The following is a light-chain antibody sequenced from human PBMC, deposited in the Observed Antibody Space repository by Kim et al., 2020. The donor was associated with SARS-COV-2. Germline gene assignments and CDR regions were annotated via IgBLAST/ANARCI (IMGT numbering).Light chain of an antibody. Sequence: SVSPGERATLSCRASQSVSSNLVWYQQKPGQAPRLLIHGASTRATGIPARFSGSGSGTEFTLTIRSLQSEDFAVYYCQQYNNWPYTFGQGTKLEI. CDR3: QQYNNWPYT. CDR1: QSVSSN. V-gene: IGKV3-15*01. J-gene: IGKJ2*01. CDR2: GAS.